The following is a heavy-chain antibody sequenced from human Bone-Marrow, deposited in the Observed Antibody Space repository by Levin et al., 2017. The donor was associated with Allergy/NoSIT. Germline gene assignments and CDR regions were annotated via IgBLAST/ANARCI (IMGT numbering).Heavy chain of an antibody. V-gene: IGHV3-30*18. CDR2: ISYDGSNK. Sequence: GGSLRLSCAASGFTFSSYGMHWVRQAPGKGLEWVAVISYDGSNKYYADSVKGRFTISRDNSKNTLYLQMNSLRAEDTAVYYCAKSDPPRTGGSRHYYYYGMDVWGQGTTVTVSS. CDR1: GFTFSSYG. CDR3: AKSDPPRTGGSRHYYYYGMDV. J-gene: IGHJ6*02. D-gene: IGHD2-15*01.